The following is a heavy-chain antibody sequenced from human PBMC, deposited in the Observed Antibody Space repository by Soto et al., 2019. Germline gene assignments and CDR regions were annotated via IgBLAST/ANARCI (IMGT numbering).Heavy chain of an antibody. Sequence: QVKLVQSGAEVKKPGASVKVSCKASGYSFTSYGISWVRQAPGQGLEWMGWISGYNSDTKYDQKIQGRVTMTTDTPRSTVYMELRTLRSYDTAVYYWARDRCTGTSCDFKYFDNWGQGTLFTVSS. CDR1: GYSFTSYG. CDR2: ISGYNSDT. D-gene: IGHD2-2*01. J-gene: IGHJ4*02. CDR3: ARDRCTGTSCDFKYFDN. V-gene: IGHV1-18*01.